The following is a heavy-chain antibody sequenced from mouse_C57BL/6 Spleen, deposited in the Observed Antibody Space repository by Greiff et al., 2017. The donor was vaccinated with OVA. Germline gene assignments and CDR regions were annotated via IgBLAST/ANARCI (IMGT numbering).Heavy chain of an antibody. D-gene: IGHD4-1*01. J-gene: IGHJ3*01. CDR3: ARRGELGWFAY. CDR1: GYAFSSYW. Sequence: QVQLQQSGAELVKPGASVKISCKASGYAFSSYWMNWVKQRPGKGLEWIGQIYPGDGDTNYNGKLKGKATLTADKSSSTAYMQLSSLTSEDSAVYFCARRGELGWFAYWGQGTLVTVSA. CDR2: IYPGDGDT. V-gene: IGHV1-80*01.